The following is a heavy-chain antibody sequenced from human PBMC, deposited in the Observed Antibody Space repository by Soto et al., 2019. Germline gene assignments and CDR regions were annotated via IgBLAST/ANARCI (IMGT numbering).Heavy chain of an antibody. J-gene: IGHJ4*02. Sequence: QVQLQESGPGLVKPSETLSLTCTVSGGSISSYYWSWIRQPPGKGLEWIGYIYYSGSTNYNPSLKSRLTISVDTSKTQFSLKLSSVTAADTAVYYCASLHRYGYGYVDYWGQGTLVTVSS. V-gene: IGHV4-59*01. CDR2: IYYSGST. CDR3: ASLHRYGYGYVDY. D-gene: IGHD5-18*01. CDR1: GGSISSYY.